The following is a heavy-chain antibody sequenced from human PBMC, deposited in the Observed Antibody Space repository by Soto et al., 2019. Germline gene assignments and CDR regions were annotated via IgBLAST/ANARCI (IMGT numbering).Heavy chain of an antibody. V-gene: IGHV3-20*04. CDR2: INWSGGST. J-gene: IGHJ3*02. Sequence: PGGSLRLSCAASGFTFDDYGMSWVRQAPGKGLEWVSGINWSGGSTGYADSVKGRFTISRDNAKNSLYLQMNSLRAEDTALYYCARVPPGGYSGYDSAFDIWGQGTMITVSS. CDR1: GFTFDDYG. CDR3: ARVPPGGYSGYDSAFDI. D-gene: IGHD5-12*01.